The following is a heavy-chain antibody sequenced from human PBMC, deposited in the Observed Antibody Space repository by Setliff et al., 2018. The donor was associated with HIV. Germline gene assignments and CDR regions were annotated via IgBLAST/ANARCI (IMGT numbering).Heavy chain of an antibody. V-gene: IGHV3-48*03. D-gene: IGHD2-15*01. J-gene: IGHJ5*02. CDR2: IGGHGSII. CDR3: ARSGGDCSGISCYSLWFDP. Sequence: GGSLRLSCAASGLIFSSYEMNWVRQAPGKGLEWISFIGGHGSIIHHADSVKGRFTISRDNSNNMLFLQMNSLRTEDTAVYYCARSGGDCSGISCYSLWFDPWGHGTLVTVSS. CDR1: GLIFSSYE.